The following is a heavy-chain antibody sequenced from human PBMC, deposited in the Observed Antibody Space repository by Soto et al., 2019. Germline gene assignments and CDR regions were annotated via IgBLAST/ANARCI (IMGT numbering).Heavy chain of an antibody. V-gene: IGHV4-39*01. J-gene: IGHJ6*02. Sequence: SETLSLTCTVSDGSISSSSYYWCWIRHPPGKGLEWIGSIYYSGSTYYNPSLKSRVTISVDTSKNQFSLKLSSVTAADTAVYYCATILDYYGSGSYYQRRNYCYYGMDVWGQGTTVS. CDR2: IYYSGST. CDR1: DGSISSSSYY. D-gene: IGHD3-10*01. CDR3: ATILDYYGSGSYYQRRNYCYYGMDV.